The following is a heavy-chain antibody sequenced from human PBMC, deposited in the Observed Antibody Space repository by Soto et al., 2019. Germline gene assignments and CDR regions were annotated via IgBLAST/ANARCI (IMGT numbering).Heavy chain of an antibody. V-gene: IGHV3-33*01. Sequence: GGSLRLSCAASGFTFSSYGMHWVRQAPGKGLEWVAVLWYDGSNKYYADSVKGRFTISRDNSKNTLYLQMNSLRAEDTAVYYCARDPDLSGYYLAAFDYWGQGTLVTVSS. CDR2: LWYDGSNK. J-gene: IGHJ4*02. CDR1: GFTFSSYG. D-gene: IGHD3-3*01. CDR3: ARDPDLSGYYLAAFDY.